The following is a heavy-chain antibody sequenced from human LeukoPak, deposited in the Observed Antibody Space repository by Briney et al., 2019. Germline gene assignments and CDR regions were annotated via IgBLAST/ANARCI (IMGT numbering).Heavy chain of an antibody. V-gene: IGHV4-34*01. CDR1: GGSFSGYY. D-gene: IGHD5-18*01. J-gene: IGHJ4*02. CDR3: ARGLRGYSYGRPLDY. Sequence: SETLSLTCAVYGGSFSGYYWSWIRQPPGKGLEWIGEINHSGSTNYNPSLKSRVTIPVDTSKNQFSLKLSSVTAADTAVYYCARGLRGYSYGRPLDYWGQGTLVTVSS. CDR2: INHSGST.